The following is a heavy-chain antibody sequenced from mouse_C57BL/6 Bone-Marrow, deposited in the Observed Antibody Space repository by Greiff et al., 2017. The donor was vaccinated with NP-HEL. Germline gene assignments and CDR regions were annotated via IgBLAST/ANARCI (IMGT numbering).Heavy chain of an antibody. CDR2: IDPEDGDT. J-gene: IGHJ3*01. V-gene: IGHV14-1*01. CDR3: TTDYGSSYPFAY. D-gene: IGHD1-1*01. CDR1: GFNIKDYY. Sequence: EVKLMESGAELVRPGASVKLSCTASGFNIKDYYMHWVKQRPEQGLEWIGRIDPEDGDTEYAPKFQGKATMTADTSSNTAYLQLSSLTSEDTAVYYCTTDYGSSYPFAYWGQGTLVTVSA.